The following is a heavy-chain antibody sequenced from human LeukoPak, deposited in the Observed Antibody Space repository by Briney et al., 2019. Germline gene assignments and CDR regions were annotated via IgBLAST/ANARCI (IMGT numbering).Heavy chain of an antibody. CDR3: AKDPTMIVVVIPDY. V-gene: IGHV3-23*01. Sequence: GGSLRLSCAASGFTFSSYAMSWVRQAPGKGLEWVSAISGSGGSTYYADSVKGRFTISRDNSKNTLYLQMNSLRAEDTAVYYCAKDPTMIVVVIPDYWGQGTLVAVSS. J-gene: IGHJ4*02. CDR1: GFTFSSYA. D-gene: IGHD3-22*01. CDR2: ISGSGGST.